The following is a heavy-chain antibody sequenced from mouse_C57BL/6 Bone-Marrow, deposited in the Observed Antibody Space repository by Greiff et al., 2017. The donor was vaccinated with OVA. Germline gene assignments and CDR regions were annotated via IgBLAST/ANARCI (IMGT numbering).Heavy chain of an antibody. V-gene: IGHV1-81*01. CDR3: ARSPSYGYFDV. Sequence: QVQLQQSGAELARPGASVKLSCKASGYTFTSYGISWVKQRTGQGLEWIGEIYPRSGNNYYNEKFKGKATLTADKSSSTAYMELRSLTSEDSAVYFCARSPSYGYFDVWGTGTTVTVSS. CDR1: GYTFTSYG. CDR2: IYPRSGNN. J-gene: IGHJ1*03.